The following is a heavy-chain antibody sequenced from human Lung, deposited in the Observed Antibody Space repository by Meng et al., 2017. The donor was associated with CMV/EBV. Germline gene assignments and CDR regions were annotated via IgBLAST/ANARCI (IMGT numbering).Heavy chain of an antibody. CDR3: ARDRPTHLIYCSNDNCYSNAMDV. CDR1: GFTFSSYE. Sequence: GGSLRLXCTASGFTFSSYEMNWVRQAPGKGLEWVPYISSSGSTVSYGDSVKGRFTISRDNAKNSLYLQMNSLRAEDTAVYYCARDRPTHLIYCSNDNCYSNAMDVXGQGXTVTVSS. V-gene: IGHV3-48*03. CDR2: ISSSGSTV. D-gene: IGHD2-2*01. J-gene: IGHJ6*02.